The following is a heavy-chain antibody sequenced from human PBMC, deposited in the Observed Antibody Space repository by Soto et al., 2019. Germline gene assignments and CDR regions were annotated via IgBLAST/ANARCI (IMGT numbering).Heavy chain of an antibody. CDR3: AHRRIYSSSWPDGMDV. D-gene: IGHD6-13*01. CDR2: IYWDDDN. V-gene: IGHV2-5*02. Sequence: QITLKESGPTLVKPTQTLTLTCTFSGFSLSTSGVGVGWIRQPPGKALEWLALIYWDDDNRYSPSLKSRPTITKDTSKNQVVLTMTNMDPVDTATYYCAHRRIYSSSWPDGMDVWGQGTTVTVSS. J-gene: IGHJ6*02. CDR1: GFSLSTSGVG.